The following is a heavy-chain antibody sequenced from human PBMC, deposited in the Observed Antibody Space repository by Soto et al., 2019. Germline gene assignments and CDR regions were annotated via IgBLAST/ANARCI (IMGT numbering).Heavy chain of an antibody. D-gene: IGHD4-17*01. J-gene: IGHJ6*02. CDR3: AKDVDTVTNYGMDV. CDR1: GFTFSSYG. Sequence: GGPRRLSWAASGFTFSSYGMHWVRQAQGKGLEWVAVISYDGSNKYYADSVKGRFTISRDNSKNTLYLQMNSLRAEDTAVYYCAKDVDTVTNYGMDVWGQGTTVTVSS. CDR2: ISYDGSNK. V-gene: IGHV3-30*18.